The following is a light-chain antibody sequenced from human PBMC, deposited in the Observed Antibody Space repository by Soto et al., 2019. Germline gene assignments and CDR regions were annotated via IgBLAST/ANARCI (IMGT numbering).Light chain of an antibody. Sequence: IQMTQSPPSLSASVGDRVTITCHASHDIGNSLNWYQDKPGQAPKLVIYDAYNLETGVPSTFSGGGYGTHFTFTISSLRPEDIGTYYCQKSDHLPLFGPGTKVDI. CDR3: QKSDHLPL. J-gene: IGKJ3*01. CDR2: DAY. CDR1: HDIGNS. V-gene: IGKV1-33*01.